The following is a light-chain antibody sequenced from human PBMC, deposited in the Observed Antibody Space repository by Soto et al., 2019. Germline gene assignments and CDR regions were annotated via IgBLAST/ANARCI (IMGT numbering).Light chain of an antibody. CDR2: AAS. V-gene: IGKV1-39*01. J-gene: IGKJ1*01. CDR3: QQSFIAPWT. Sequence: DIQMTQSPSSLSASVGDRVTITCRASQSITGYLNWYQQKPGKVPKLLIYAASTLQSGVPSRFSGSGSGTDFTLNLSSLQAEDSATYYCQQSFIAPWTFGQGTKVEIK. CDR1: QSITGY.